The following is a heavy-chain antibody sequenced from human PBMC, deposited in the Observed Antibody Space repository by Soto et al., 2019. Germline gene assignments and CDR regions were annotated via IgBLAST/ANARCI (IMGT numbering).Heavy chain of an antibody. Sequence: SETLSLTCTVSGGSISSGGYYWSWIRQHPGKGLEWIGYIYYSGSTYYNPSLKSRVTISVDTSKNQFSLKLSSVTAADTAVYYCARDYATAGDQRAFDIWGQGTMVTVSS. V-gene: IGHV4-31*03. CDR3: ARDYATAGDQRAFDI. CDR2: IYYSGST. CDR1: GGSISSGGYY. D-gene: IGHD7-27*01. J-gene: IGHJ3*02.